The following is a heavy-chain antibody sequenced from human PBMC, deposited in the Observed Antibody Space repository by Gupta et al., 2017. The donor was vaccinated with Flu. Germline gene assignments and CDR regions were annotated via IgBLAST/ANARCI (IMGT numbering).Heavy chain of an antibody. D-gene: IGHD4-17*01. CDR2: ISSSSSTI. J-gene: IGHJ4*02. CDR3: ARDYGDYDPLGSY. Sequence: RQAPGKGLEWVSYISSSSSTIYYADSVKGRFTISRDNAKNSLYLQMNSLRAEDTAVYYCARDYGDYDPLGSYWGQGTLVTVSS. V-gene: IGHV3-48*01.